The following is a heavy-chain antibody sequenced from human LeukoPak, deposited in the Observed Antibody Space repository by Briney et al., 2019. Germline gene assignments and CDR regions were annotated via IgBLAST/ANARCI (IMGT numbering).Heavy chain of an antibody. CDR3: ARGYSSSWYLYYFDY. Sequence: SGGSLRLSCAASGFTFSSYSMNWVRQAPGKGLEWVSSISSSSSYIYYADSVKGRFTISRDNAKNSLYLQMNSLRAEDTAVYYCARGYSSSWYLYYFDYWGQGTLVTVSS. CDR1: GFTFSSYS. CDR2: ISSSSSYI. D-gene: IGHD6-13*01. V-gene: IGHV3-21*01. J-gene: IGHJ4*02.